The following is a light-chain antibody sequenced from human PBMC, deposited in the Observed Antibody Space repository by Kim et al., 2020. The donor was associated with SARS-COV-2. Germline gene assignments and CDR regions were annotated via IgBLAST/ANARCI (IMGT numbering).Light chain of an antibody. Sequence: EIVMTQSPATLSVSPGEGATLSCRASQSVSTKLAWYQQKPGQAPRLLIYGASTRATDIPARFSGSGSGTEFTLTISSLQSEDFAVYYCQQYDYWPPYTFGKGTKLEIK. CDR3: QQYDYWPPYT. CDR2: GAS. CDR1: QSVSTK. V-gene: IGKV3-15*01. J-gene: IGKJ2*01.